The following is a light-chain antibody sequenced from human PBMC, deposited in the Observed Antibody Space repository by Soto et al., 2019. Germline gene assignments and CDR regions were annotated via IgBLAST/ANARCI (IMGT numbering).Light chain of an antibody. V-gene: IGKV3-11*01. CDR1: QSVSSY. CDR3: QQRSNWPPIT. J-gene: IGKJ5*01. Sequence: EIVLTQSPATLSLSPGERATLSCRASQSVSSYLAWYQQKPGQAPRVLIYDASNRATGIPARFSGGGSGTDFTLTISSLEPEDFAVYYGQQRSNWPPITFGQGTRLEI. CDR2: DAS.